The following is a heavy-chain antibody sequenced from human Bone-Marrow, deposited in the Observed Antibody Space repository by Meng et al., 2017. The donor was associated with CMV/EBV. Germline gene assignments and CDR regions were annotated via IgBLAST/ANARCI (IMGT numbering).Heavy chain of an antibody. J-gene: IGHJ4*02. CDR2: INSDGSST. D-gene: IGHD3-3*01. Sequence: GGSLRLSCAASGFTFSSYWMHWVRQAPGKGLVSVSRINSDGSSTSYADSVKGRFTISRDNAKNTLYLQMNSLRAEDTAVYYCARVPQPSYDFWSGYYEYFDYWGQGTLVTVSS. CDR1: GFTFSSYW. CDR3: ARVPQPSYDFWSGYYEYFDY. V-gene: IGHV3-74*01.